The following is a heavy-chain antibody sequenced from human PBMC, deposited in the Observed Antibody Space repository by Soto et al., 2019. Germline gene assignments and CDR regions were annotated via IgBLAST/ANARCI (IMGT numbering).Heavy chain of an antibody. CDR3: ARDPDVGVSSGYDYDY. V-gene: IGHV1-69*12. Sequence: QVQLVQSGAEVKKPGSSVKVSCKASGGTFSSYAISWVRQAPGQGLEWMGGIIPIFGTANYAQKFQGRVTMTADESTSTAYMELSSLRSEDTAVYYCARDPDVGVSSGYDYDYWGQGTLVTVSS. CDR1: GGTFSSYA. D-gene: IGHD5-12*01. J-gene: IGHJ4*02. CDR2: IIPIFGTA.